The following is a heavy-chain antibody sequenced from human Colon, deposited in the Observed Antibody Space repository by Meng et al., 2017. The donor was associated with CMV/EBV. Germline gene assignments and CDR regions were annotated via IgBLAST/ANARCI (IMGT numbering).Heavy chain of an antibody. CDR1: GFTVSSDY. J-gene: IGHJ6*02. V-gene: IGHV3-53*01. Sequence: GESLMISCAASGFTVSSDYMVWVRPAPGKGLERVSIIYSGGSAYYADYVTGRFTISRDNSKNTPYLQMNSLRAEDTAMYYCARSSLLAGRYNHFYYGMDVWGQGTTVTVSS. D-gene: IGHD5-24*01. CDR2: IYSGGSA. CDR3: ARSSLLAGRYNHFYYGMDV.